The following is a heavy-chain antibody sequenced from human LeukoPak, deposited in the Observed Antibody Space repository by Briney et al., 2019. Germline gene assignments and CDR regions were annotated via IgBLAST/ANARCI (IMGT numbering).Heavy chain of an antibody. CDR1: GYTFTSYY. CDR2: INPSGGST. J-gene: IGHJ2*01. V-gene: IGHV1-46*01. CDR3: AREYSSGSSCFDL. Sequence: GASVKVSCKTSGYTFTSYYMHWVRQAPGQGLEWMGIINPSGGSTSYAQKFQGRVTMTRDMSTSTVYMELSSLRSEDTAVYYCAREYSSGSSCFDLWGRGILVTVSS. D-gene: IGHD6-19*01.